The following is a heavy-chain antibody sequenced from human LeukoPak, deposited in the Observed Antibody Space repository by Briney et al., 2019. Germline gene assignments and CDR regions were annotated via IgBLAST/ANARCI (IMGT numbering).Heavy chain of an antibody. CDR1: GYSISSGYY. D-gene: IGHD7-27*01. CDR2: VYHSGST. J-gene: IGHJ4*02. Sequence: KASEPLSLTCTVSGYSISSGYYWGWIRQPPGKGLEWIGSVYHSGSTYYNLSLESRVTISVDTSKNQFSLNLSSVTAADTAVYYCARRTANWGFDYWGQGTLVTVSS. CDR3: ARRTANWGFDY. V-gene: IGHV4-38-2*02.